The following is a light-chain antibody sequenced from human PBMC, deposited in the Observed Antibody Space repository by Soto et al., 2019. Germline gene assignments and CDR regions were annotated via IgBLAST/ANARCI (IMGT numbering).Light chain of an antibody. CDR1: QSISTY. J-gene: IGKJ1*01. Sequence: EIVLTQSPATLSLSPGERATLSCRASQSISTYLAWYQRKPGQPPRLLIYDASNRATGIPARFSGSGSGTDFTLTISSLEPEDFAVYYCQQYGNSPQTFGQGTKVDIK. CDR3: QQYGNSPQT. V-gene: IGKV3-11*01. CDR2: DAS.